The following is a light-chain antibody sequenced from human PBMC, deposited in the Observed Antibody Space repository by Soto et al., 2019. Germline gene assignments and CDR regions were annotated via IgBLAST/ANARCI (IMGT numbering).Light chain of an antibody. CDR2: GAS. J-gene: IGKJ5*01. CDR3: QHFGGTTFT. Sequence: VMTQSPATRSVSPGEGATLSCGASQSVSSSYIAWYQQRPGQTPSLLIYGASTRATGIPDRFSGSGSGTDFTLTISRLEPGDFAVYYCQHFGGTTFTFGQGTRLEIK. V-gene: IGKV3-20*01. CDR1: QSVSSSY.